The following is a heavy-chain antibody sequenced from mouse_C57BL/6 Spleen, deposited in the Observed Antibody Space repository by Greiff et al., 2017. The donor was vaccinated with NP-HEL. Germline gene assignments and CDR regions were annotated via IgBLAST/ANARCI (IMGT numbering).Heavy chain of an antibody. CDR1: GFSLTSYG. D-gene: IGHD1-1*01. CDR2: IWRGGST. Sequence: VQLQQSGPGLVQPSKSLSISCTVSGFSLTSYGVHWVRQSPGKGLEWLGVIWRGGSTDYNAAFMSRLRLTKDNSKSQVFFKMNSLQAADTAIYYCAKKYGSSYGDYYAMDYWGQGTSVTVSS. CDR3: AKKYGSSYGDYYAMDY. V-gene: IGHV2-5*01. J-gene: IGHJ4*01.